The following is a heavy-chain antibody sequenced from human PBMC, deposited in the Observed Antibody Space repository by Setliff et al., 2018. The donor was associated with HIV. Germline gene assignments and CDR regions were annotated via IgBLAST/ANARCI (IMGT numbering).Heavy chain of an antibody. CDR1: GYSISSGYY. V-gene: IGHV4-38-2*01. D-gene: IGHD3-22*01. CDR2: IYHTGNT. CDR3: ARSSTPDSRAYFPDY. J-gene: IGHJ4*02. Sequence: SETLSLTCAVSGYSISSGYYWGWIRQPPGKGLECIGTIYHTGNTYYNPSLKSRVTISVDKSKNQFSLQLRSVTAADTAVYYCARSSTPDSRAYFPDYWGQGTLVTVSS.